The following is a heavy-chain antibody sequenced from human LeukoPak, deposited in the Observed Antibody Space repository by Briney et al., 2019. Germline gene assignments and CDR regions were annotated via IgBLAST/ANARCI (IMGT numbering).Heavy chain of an antibody. J-gene: IGHJ4*02. Sequence: ASVKVSCKASGGTFSSYAICWVRQAPGQGLEWMGRIIPILGIANYAQKFQGRVTITADKSTSTAYMELSSLRSEDTAVYYCASPSLGYCSSTSCYGRGYFDYWGQGTLVTVSS. CDR2: IIPILGIA. V-gene: IGHV1-69*04. CDR3: ASPSLGYCSSTSCYGRGYFDY. D-gene: IGHD2-2*01. CDR1: GGTFSSYA.